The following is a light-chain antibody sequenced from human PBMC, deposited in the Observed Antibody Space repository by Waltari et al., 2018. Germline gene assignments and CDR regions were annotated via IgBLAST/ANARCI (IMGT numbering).Light chain of an antibody. V-gene: IGLV1-47*01. J-gene: IGLJ3*02. CDR3: AAWDDSLSGRV. CDR2: RNN. CDR1: RSNIGSNY. Sequence: QSVLTQPPSASGTPGQRVTIPSSGSRSNIGSNYLYWYQQLPGTAPKLLIYRNNQRPSGVPDRFSGSKSGTSASLAISGLRSEDEADYYCAAWDDSLSGRVFGGGTKVTVL.